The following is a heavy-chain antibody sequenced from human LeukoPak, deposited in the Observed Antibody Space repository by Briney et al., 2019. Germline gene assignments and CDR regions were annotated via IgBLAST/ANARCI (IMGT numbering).Heavy chain of an antibody. CDR2: INPSGGST. Sequence: GASVKVSCKASGYTFTDYYLHWVRQAPGQGLEWMGIINPSGGSTSYAQKFQGRVTMTRDMSTSTVYMELSSLRSEDTAVYYCARDLVQLYDYVRSAFDIWGQGTMVTVSS. V-gene: IGHV1-46*01. CDR1: GYTFTDYY. D-gene: IGHD3-16*01. J-gene: IGHJ3*02. CDR3: ARDLVQLYDYVRSAFDI.